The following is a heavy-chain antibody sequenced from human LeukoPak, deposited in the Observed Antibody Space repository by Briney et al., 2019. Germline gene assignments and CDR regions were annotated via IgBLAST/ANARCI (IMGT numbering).Heavy chain of an antibody. Sequence: GGSLRLSCSASGFTFSSYGMHWVRQAPGRELEGGAFIGYDGSNKYYADSVKGRFTISRDNSKNTLYLQMNSLRAEDTAVYYCAKDLAVVGSGSPGYWGQGTLVTVSS. J-gene: IGHJ4*02. CDR3: AKDLAVVGSGSPGY. D-gene: IGHD3-10*01. CDR1: GFTFSSYG. CDR2: IGYDGSNK. V-gene: IGHV3-30*02.